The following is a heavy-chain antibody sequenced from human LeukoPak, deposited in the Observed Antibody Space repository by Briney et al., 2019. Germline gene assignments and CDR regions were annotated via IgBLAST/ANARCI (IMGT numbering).Heavy chain of an antibody. D-gene: IGHD2-2*02. V-gene: IGHV4-38-2*02. CDR3: ARGGGYCSSTSCYNY. Sequence: SETLSLTCNVSGDSIRGFYWGWIRQPPGKGLEWIGSIYYSGSTYYNPSLKSRVTISVDTSKNQFSLKLSSVTAADTAVYYCARGGGYCSSTSCYNYWGQGTLVTVSS. J-gene: IGHJ4*02. CDR1: GDSIRGFY. CDR2: IYYSGST.